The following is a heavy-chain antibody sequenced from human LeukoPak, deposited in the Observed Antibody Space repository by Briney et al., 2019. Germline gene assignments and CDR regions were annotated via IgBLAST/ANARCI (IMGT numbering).Heavy chain of an antibody. V-gene: IGHV4-38-2*01. CDR3: ASVWSRDYFDY. J-gene: IGHJ4*02. CDR2: IYHSGST. CDR1: GYSISSGYY. D-gene: IGHD3-10*01. Sequence: PSETLSLTCAVSGYSISSGYYWGWIRQPPGKGLEWIGSIYHSGSTYYNPSLKSRVTMSVDTSKNQFSLKLSSVTAADTAVYYCASVWSRDYFDYWGQGTLVTVS.